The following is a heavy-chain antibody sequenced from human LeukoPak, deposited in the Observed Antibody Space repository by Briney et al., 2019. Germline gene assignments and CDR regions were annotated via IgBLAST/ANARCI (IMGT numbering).Heavy chain of an antibody. CDR1: GFTFSSYE. D-gene: IGHD1/OR15-1a*01. Sequence: GGSLRLSCAASGFTFSSYEMNWVRQAPGKGLEWVSYISSSSSTIYYADSVKGRFTISRDNAKNSLYLQMNSLRAEDTAVYYCARVKASNNPRYYYYYMDVWGKGTTVTVSS. J-gene: IGHJ6*03. CDR3: ARVKASNNPRYYYYYMDV. CDR2: ISSSSSTI. V-gene: IGHV3-48*01.